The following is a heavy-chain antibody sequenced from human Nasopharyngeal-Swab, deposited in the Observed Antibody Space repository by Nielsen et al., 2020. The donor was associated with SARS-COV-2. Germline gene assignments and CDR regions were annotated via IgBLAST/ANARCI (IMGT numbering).Heavy chain of an antibody. CDR2: ISYEGSKK. D-gene: IGHD3-10*01. Sequence: GESLKISCTASGFSFNNYGMHWVRQAPGKGLEWVAVISYEGSKKKYAEFVEGRFTISRDYSKNTLFLQMNSLRPEDTAMYNCAKANSLFWFGQFKNDGFDIWGRGTLVAVSS. CDR3: AKANSLFWFGQFKNDGFDI. J-gene: IGHJ3*02. V-gene: IGHV3-30*18. CDR1: GFSFNNYG.